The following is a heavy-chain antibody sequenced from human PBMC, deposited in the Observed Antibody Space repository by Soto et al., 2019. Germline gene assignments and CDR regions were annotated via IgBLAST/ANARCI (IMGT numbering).Heavy chain of an antibody. V-gene: IGHV3-30-3*01. J-gene: IGHJ4*02. D-gene: IGHD4-17*01. Sequence: QVQLVESGGGVVQPGRSLRLSCAASGFTFSSYAMHWVRQAPGKGLEWVAVISYDGSNKYYADSVKGRFTISRDNSKNTLYLQMNSLRAEDTAVYYCASSSTGDYVLAYWGQGTLVTVSS. CDR3: ASSSTGDYVLAY. CDR2: ISYDGSNK. CDR1: GFTFSSYA.